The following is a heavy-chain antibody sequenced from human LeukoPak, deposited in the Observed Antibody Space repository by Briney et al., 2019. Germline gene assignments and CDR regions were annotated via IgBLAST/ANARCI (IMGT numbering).Heavy chain of an antibody. CDR1: GGSISSYY. J-gene: IGHJ5*01. CDR3: ARSGYLEWLFYDS. V-gene: IGHV4-59*01. CDR2: IYYTGIA. Sequence: PSETLSLXRTVSGGSISSYYWSWIRQPPGKGLEWLGYIYYTGIANYTPSLRSRLAMSVDTSNNQVSLRLRSVTAADTAVYYCARSGYLEWLFYDSWGHGALVTVSS. D-gene: IGHD3-3*01.